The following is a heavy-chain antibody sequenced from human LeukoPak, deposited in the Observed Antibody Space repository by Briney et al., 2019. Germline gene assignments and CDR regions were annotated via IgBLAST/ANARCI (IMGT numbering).Heavy chain of an antibody. CDR3: ARDASAWFDP. V-gene: IGHV1-69*06. Sequence: ASVKVSCKASGGTFSSYAISWVRQAPGQGLEWMGGIIPIFGTANYAQKFQGRVTITADKSTSTAYVELSSLRSEDTAVYYCARDASAWFDPWGQGTLVTVSS. J-gene: IGHJ5*02. CDR2: IIPIFGTA. CDR1: GGTFSSYA. D-gene: IGHD6-19*01.